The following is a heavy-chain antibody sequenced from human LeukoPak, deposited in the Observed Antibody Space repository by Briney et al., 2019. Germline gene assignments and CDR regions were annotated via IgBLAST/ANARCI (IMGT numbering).Heavy chain of an antibody. Sequence: ASVKVSCKASGYTFTSYYMHWVRQAPGQGLEWMGWISAYNGNTNYAQKLQGRVTMTTDTSTSTAYMELRSLRSDDTAVYYCARDVEYGGNSDYWGQGTLVTVSS. CDR2: ISAYNGNT. D-gene: IGHD4-23*01. V-gene: IGHV1-18*04. CDR3: ARDVEYGGNSDY. CDR1: GYTFTSYY. J-gene: IGHJ4*02.